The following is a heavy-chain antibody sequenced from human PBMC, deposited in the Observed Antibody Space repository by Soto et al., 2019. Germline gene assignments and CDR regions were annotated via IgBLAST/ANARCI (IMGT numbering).Heavy chain of an antibody. D-gene: IGHD4-17*01. V-gene: IGHV4-38-2*02. CDR1: GYSISSGYY. CDR3: ARGAATVTPGWFDP. CDR2: IYHSGST. J-gene: IGHJ5*02. Sequence: ETLALTGTVSGYSISSGYYWCWIRQTPGKGLEWIASIYHSGSTYYNPSLKSRVTISVDTSKNQFSLKLNSVTAADTAVYYRARGAATVTPGWFDPWGQGITVTVYS.